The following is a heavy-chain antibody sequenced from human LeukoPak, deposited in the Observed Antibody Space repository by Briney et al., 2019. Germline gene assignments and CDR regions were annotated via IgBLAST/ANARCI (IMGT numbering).Heavy chain of an antibody. D-gene: IGHD3-16*02. CDR3: AKVRGLSEDY. CDR2: IRGSGGNT. CDR1: GFTFSNFA. V-gene: IGHV3-23*01. Sequence: PGGSLRLSCAASGFTFSNFAMSWVRQAPGKGLECVSAIRGSGGNTYYADSVKGRFTISRDNSKNTLYLQMNILRAEDTAVYYCAKVRGLSEDYWGQGTLVTVSS. J-gene: IGHJ4*02.